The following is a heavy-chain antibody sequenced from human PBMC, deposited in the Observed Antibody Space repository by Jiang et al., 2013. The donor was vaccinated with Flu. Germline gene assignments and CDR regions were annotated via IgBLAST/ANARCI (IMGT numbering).Heavy chain of an antibody. Sequence: VQLVESGGGLVQPGGSLRLSCAASGFTVSSNYMSWVRQAPAQGLEWVSVIYSGGKTYYVDSVKGRFTISRDDSKNTPYLQMNSLRVEDTAVYYCARVLYDGHFPFGYWGRGTWSPSPQ. CDR2: IYSGGKT. D-gene: IGHD2-15*01. J-gene: IGHJ4*02. CDR3: ARVLYDGHFPFGY. V-gene: IGHV3-66*01. CDR1: GFTVSSNY.